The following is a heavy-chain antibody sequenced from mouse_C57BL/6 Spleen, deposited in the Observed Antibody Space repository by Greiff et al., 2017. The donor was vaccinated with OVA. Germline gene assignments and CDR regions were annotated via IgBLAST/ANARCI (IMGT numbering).Heavy chain of an antibody. Sequence: QVQLQQSGAELVKPGASVKISCKASGYAFSSYWMNWVKQRPGKGLEWIGQIYPGDGDTNYNGKFKGKATLTADKSSSTAYMQLSSLTSEDSAVYFCARSGHDPYFDYWGQGTTLTVSS. CDR2: IYPGDGDT. J-gene: IGHJ2*01. D-gene: IGHD3-1*01. CDR1: GYAFSSYW. CDR3: ARSGHDPYFDY. V-gene: IGHV1-80*01.